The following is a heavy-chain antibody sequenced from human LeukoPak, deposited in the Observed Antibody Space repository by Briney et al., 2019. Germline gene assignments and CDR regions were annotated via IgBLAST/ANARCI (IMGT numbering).Heavy chain of an antibody. CDR2: INYDGTTT. V-gene: IGHV3-74*01. CDR1: GFNFSSYW. CDR3: GRGRARGYSGYVIDY. Sequence: GGSLRLSCAASGFNFSSYWMHWVRQAPGKGLVWISRINYDGTTTIYADSVKGRLTISRDKEKKTVYMQMNSLRAEDTAAFYCGRGRARGYSGYVIDYWGQGTPITVSS. J-gene: IGHJ4*02. D-gene: IGHD5-12*01.